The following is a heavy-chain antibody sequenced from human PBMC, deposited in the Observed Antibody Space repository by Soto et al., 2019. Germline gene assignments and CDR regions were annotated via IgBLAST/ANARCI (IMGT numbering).Heavy chain of an antibody. J-gene: IGHJ4*02. V-gene: IGHV1-2*04. CDR2: INPNSGGT. D-gene: IGHD6-19*01. CDR1: GFTFTSSA. Sequence: GASVKVSCTASGFTFTSSAVQWVRQARGQRLEWMGWINPNSGGTNYAQNFQGWVTMTRDTSISTAYMELSRLRSDDRAVYYCATSRASIAVAGETEYYFDYWGQGTLVTVSS. CDR3: ATSRASIAVAGETEYYFDY.